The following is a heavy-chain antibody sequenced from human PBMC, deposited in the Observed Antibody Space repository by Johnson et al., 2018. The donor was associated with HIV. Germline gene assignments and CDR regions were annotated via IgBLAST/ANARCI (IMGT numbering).Heavy chain of an antibody. J-gene: IGHJ3*01. CDR3: ARENYRRRDAFDV. CDR2: ISYDGSNK. CDR1: GFTFSSYG. V-gene: IGHV3-30*03. Sequence: QVQLVESGGGVVQPGRSLRLSCAASGFTFSSYGMHWVRQAPGKGLEWVAVISYDGSNKYYADSVKGRFTISRDNSKNTLYLQINSLRTEDTAVYYCARENYRRRDAFDVWGQGTVVIVSS. D-gene: IGHD1-7*01.